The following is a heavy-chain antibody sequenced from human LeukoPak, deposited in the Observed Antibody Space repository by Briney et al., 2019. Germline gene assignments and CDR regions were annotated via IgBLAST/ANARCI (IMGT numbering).Heavy chain of an antibody. CDR3: ARTSDPTGYYDSSGYGAFDI. V-gene: IGHV4-34*01. D-gene: IGHD3-22*01. J-gene: IGHJ3*02. CDR2: INHSGST. Sequence: PSETLSLTCAVYGGSFSGYYWSWIRQPPGKGLEWVGEINHSGSTNYNPSLKSRVTISVDTSKNQFSLKLSSVTAADTAVYYCARTSDPTGYYDSSGYGAFDIWGQGTMATVSS. CDR1: GGSFSGYY.